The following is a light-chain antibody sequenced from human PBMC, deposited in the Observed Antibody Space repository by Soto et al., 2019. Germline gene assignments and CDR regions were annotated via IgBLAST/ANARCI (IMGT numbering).Light chain of an antibody. CDR3: QQRSNWPPYT. V-gene: IGKV3-11*01. CDR1: QSVSSY. J-gene: IGKJ2*01. CDR2: DAS. Sequence: EIVLTQSPATLSLYPGERATLSCRASQSVSSYLAWYQQKPGQAPRLLIYDASNRATGIPARFSGSGSGTDFTLTISSLENEDFAVYYCQQRSNWPPYTFGKGTKLEIK.